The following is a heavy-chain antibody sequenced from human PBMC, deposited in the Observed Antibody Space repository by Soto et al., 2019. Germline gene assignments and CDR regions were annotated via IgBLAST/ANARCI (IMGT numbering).Heavy chain of an antibody. Sequence: EVQLVESGGGLVKPGGSLRLSCAASGFTFSIYTINWVRQAPGKGLEWVAAICTIGTSIYYADAVRGRFTISRDNAKNSLYLQMNTLRAEDTAVYYCARVMCGDCSAYYYYSMDVWGQGTTVTVSS. CDR1: GFTFSIYT. V-gene: IGHV3-21*01. J-gene: IGHJ6*02. CDR3: ARVMCGDCSAYYYYSMDV. D-gene: IGHD2-21*02. CDR2: ICTIGTSI.